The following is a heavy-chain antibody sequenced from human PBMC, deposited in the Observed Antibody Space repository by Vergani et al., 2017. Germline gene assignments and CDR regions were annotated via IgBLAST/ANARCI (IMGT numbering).Heavy chain of an antibody. Sequence: QVQLQESGPGLVKPSETLSLTCTVSGGSVSSGSYYWSWIRQPAGKGLEWIGYIYYSGSTNYNPSLKSRVTISVDTSKKQFSLKLSSVTAADTAVYYCAREMDCSSTSCYQIYDLWGRGTRVTVSS. CDR2: IYYSGST. D-gene: IGHD2-2*01. J-gene: IGHJ2*01. CDR1: GGSVSSGSYY. CDR3: AREMDCSSTSCYQIYDL. V-gene: IGHV4-61*10.